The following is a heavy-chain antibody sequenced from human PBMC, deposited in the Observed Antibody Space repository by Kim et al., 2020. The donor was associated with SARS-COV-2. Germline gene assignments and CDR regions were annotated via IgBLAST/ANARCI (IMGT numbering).Heavy chain of an antibody. V-gene: IGHV3-15*01. CDR3: TTLGGLGY. D-gene: IGHD3-16*01. CDR2: TKTKTDGATT. J-gene: IGHJ4*02. CDR1: GFAFNNAW. Sequence: GGSLRLSCAASGFAFNNAWMNWVRQAPGKGLEWVGRTKTKTDGATTDYAAPAKGRFTISRDDSKNTAYLQMNSLQSEDTAVYYCTTLGGLGYWGQGTLVTVSS.